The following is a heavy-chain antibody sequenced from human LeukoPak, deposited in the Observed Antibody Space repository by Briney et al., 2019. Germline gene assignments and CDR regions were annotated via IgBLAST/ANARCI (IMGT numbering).Heavy chain of an antibody. CDR3: AKGVYYDYVWGSLGAFDI. J-gene: IGHJ3*02. CDR2: ISGSGGST. D-gene: IGHD3-16*01. Sequence: GGSLRLSCAASGFTFSSYAMSWVRQAPGKGLEWVSAISGSGGSTYYADSVKGRFTISRDNSKNTLYLQMNSLRAEDTAVYYCAKGVYYDYVWGSLGAFDIWGQGTMVTVSS. V-gene: IGHV3-23*01. CDR1: GFTFSSYA.